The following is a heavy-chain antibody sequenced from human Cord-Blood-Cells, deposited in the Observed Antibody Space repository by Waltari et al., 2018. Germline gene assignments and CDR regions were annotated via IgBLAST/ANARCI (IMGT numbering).Heavy chain of an antibody. J-gene: IGHJ3*02. CDR1: GFSLSTSGVG. Sequence: QITLKESGPTLVKPTQTLTLTCTFSGFSLSTSGVGVGWIRQPPGKALEWLALIYWDDDKRYSPSLKIRLTITKDTSKNQVVLTMTNMDPVDTATYYCAHRLTIFGVVTHDAFDIWGQGTMVTVSS. D-gene: IGHD3-3*01. CDR2: IYWDDDK. CDR3: AHRLTIFGVVTHDAFDI. V-gene: IGHV2-5*02.